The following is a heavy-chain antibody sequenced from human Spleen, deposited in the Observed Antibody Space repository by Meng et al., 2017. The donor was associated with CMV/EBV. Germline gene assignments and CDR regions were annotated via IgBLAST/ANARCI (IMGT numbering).Heavy chain of an antibody. D-gene: IGHD6-13*01. V-gene: IGHV3-30*02. CDR2: IGFDASNK. Sequence: SGFVFSIYGMHWVRQAPDKGLEWVTFIGFDASNKYYAPSVEGRFIVSRDNSRNTLYLQMNTVRPEDTAVYYCTKDWVSGATNTYFDSWGQGTLVTVSS. CDR1: GFVFSIYG. CDR3: TKDWVSGATNTYFDS. J-gene: IGHJ4*02.